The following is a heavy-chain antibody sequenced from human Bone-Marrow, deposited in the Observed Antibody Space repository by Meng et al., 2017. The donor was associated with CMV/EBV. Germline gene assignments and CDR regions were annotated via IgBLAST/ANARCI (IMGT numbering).Heavy chain of an antibody. J-gene: IGHJ6*02. CDR1: GFTFSSSW. D-gene: IGHD3-3*01. V-gene: IGHV3-7*01. CDR3: ARDLSYYDFWSGYYTPHYYYYGMDV. Sequence: GESLKISCAASGFTFSSSWMSWVRQAPGKGLEWVANIKQDGSEKYYVDSVKGRFTISRDNAKNSLYLQMNSLRAEDTAVYYCARDLSYYDFWSGYYTPHYYYYGMDVWGQGTTVTVSS. CDR2: IKQDGSEK.